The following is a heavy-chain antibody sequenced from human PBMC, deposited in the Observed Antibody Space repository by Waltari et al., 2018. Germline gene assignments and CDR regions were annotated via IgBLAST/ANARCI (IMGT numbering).Heavy chain of an antibody. J-gene: IGHJ4*02. V-gene: IGHV3-49*03. CDR2: IRSKAFGGTT. Sequence: EVQLLDSGGGLVQPGGSLRLSCRTSGFPFGDYAMTWFRQAPGKGLGWGGFIRSKAFGGTTEFAASVKGRFSISRDDSKSTAYLQMNSLKTEDSAVYFCTRGALVATLYWGQGTLVTVSS. D-gene: IGHD5-12*01. CDR1: GFPFGDYA. CDR3: TRGALVATLY.